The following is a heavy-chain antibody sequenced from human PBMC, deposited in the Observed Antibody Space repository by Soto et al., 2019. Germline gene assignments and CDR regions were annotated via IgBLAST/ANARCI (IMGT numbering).Heavy chain of an antibody. J-gene: IGHJ6*02. Sequence: GGSLRLSCAASGFTVSSNYMSWVRQAPGKGLEWVSVIYSGGSTYYADSVKGRFTISRDNSKNTLYLQMNSLRAEDTAVYYCERVRYRSPIAGMDVWGQGTTVTVSS. CDR3: ERVRYRSPIAGMDV. CDR1: GFTVSSNY. D-gene: IGHD6-13*01. CDR2: IYSGGST. V-gene: IGHV3-53*01.